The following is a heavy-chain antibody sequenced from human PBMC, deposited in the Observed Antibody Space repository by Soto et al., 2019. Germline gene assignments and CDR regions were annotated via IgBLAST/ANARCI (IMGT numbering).Heavy chain of an antibody. J-gene: IGHJ6*02. CDR3: ASSAVAGPYYYGMAV. CDR2: IYPGDSDT. D-gene: IGHD6-19*01. V-gene: IGHV5-51*01. CDR1: GYSFTSYW. Sequence: GESRKLSCKGSGYSFTSYWIGWVRQMPGKGLEWMGFIYPGDSDTRYSPSLQGQFTISADKAISTPYLQWSSLKASDTAMYYCASSAVAGPYYYGMAVWGQGTKVTVSS.